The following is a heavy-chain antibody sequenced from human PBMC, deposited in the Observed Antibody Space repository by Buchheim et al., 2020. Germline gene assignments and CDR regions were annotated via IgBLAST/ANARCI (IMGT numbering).Heavy chain of an antibody. CDR3: AKGSRGYTNYYFDY. Sequence: EVQLVDSGGGLVQPGESLRLSCAASGFSFSGYAMSWVRQAPGQGLEWVSSISGNGATTFNADSVKGRFTISRDNSKNMLYLQRNSLRAEDTAVYFCAKGSRGYTNYYFDYWGQGTL. V-gene: IGHV3-23*04. CDR2: ISGNGATT. D-gene: IGHD4-11*01. CDR1: GFSFSGYA. J-gene: IGHJ4*02.